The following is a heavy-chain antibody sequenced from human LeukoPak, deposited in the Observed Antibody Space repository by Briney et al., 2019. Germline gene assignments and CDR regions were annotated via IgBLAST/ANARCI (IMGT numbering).Heavy chain of an antibody. J-gene: IGHJ6*03. CDR1: GVSISSHY. Sequence: SETLSLTCTVSGVSISSHYWSWLRQPPGKGLEGIGYIYYSGSTNYNPSLKSRVTISVDTSKNQFSLKLSSVTAADTAVYYCARVGSSTTAYYYYYMDVWGKGTTVTVSS. D-gene: IGHD2-21*02. CDR3: ARVGSSTTAYYYYYMDV. CDR2: IYYSGST. V-gene: IGHV4-59*11.